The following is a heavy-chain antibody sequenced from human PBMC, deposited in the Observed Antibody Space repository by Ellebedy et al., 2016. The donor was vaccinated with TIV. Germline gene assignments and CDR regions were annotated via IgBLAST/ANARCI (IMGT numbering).Heavy chain of an antibody. D-gene: IGHD3-16*01. Sequence: SETLSLXCAILGDGVSSNSAAWNWIRQSPSRGLEWLGRTYYRSEWSSDYAESVRGRISINADTSKNHFSLQLKSVTPEDTAVYYCARDVFRKGLFFGDNFDCWGQGTLVTVSS. CDR3: ARDVFRKGLFFGDNFDC. CDR1: GDGVSSNSAA. CDR2: TYYRSEWSS. J-gene: IGHJ4*02. V-gene: IGHV6-1*01.